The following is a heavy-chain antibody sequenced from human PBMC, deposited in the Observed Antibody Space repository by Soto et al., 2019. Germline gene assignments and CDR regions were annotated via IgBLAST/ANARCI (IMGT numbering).Heavy chain of an antibody. V-gene: IGHV3-30-3*01. J-gene: IGHJ4*02. Sequence: GGSLRLSCAASGFTFSSYAMHWVRQAPGKGLEWVAVISYDGSNKYYADSVKGRFTISRDNSKNTLYLQMNSLRAEDTAVYYCASGNSGYARGTLDYWGQGTLVTVSS. CDR1: GFTFSSYA. CDR3: ASGNSGYARGTLDY. D-gene: IGHD5-12*01. CDR2: ISYDGSNK.